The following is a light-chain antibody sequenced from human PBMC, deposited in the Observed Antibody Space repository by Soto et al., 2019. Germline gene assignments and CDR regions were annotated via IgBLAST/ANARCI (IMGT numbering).Light chain of an antibody. Sequence: EIVLTQSPATLSLSPGERATLSCRASQSVGNNLAWYQQKPGQAPGLLIYEASTRATGIPARFSGSGSWTDITLTISSLEPEDFAVYYCQQHAHWPLTFGGGTKVEIK. CDR3: QQHAHWPLT. CDR2: EAS. V-gene: IGKV3-11*01. J-gene: IGKJ4*01. CDR1: QSVGNN.